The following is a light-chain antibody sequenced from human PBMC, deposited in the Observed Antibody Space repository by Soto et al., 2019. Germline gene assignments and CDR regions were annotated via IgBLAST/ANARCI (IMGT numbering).Light chain of an antibody. CDR2: GAS. CDR1: QSVSSN. J-gene: IGKJ5*01. V-gene: IGKV3-15*01. CDR3: QQYSNWPLT. Sequence: MTQSPSTLSASVEDRVTITCRASQSVSSNLAWYQQKPGQAPRLLIYGASTRATGTPARFSGSGSGREFTLTISSLQSEDSAVYYCQQYSNWPLTFGQGTRLEIK.